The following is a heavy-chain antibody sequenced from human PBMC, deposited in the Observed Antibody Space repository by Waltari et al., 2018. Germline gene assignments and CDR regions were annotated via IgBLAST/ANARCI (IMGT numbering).Heavy chain of an antibody. Sequence: QVQLVESGGGVVQPGRSLRLSCAASGFTFSSYGRHWVRKAPGKGLEWVAVIWYDGSNKYYADSVKGRFTISRDNSKNTLYLQMNSLRAEDTAVYYCASGLGYLDYWGQGTLVTVSS. CDR1: GFTFSSYG. V-gene: IGHV3-33*01. D-gene: IGHD3-16*01. CDR3: ASGLGYLDY. J-gene: IGHJ4*02. CDR2: IWYDGSNK.